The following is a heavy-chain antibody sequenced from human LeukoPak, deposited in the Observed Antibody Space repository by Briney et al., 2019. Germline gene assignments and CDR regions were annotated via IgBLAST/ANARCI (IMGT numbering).Heavy chain of an antibody. Sequence: ASVTVSCKASGYTFIIYDISWVRQAPGQGLEWMGWISAYNGNTNYAQKLQGRVTMTTDTSTSTAYMELRSLRSDDTAVYYCARVDGSGWYFDYWGQGTLVTVSS. D-gene: IGHD6-19*01. CDR2: ISAYNGNT. CDR3: ARVDGSGWYFDY. V-gene: IGHV1-18*01. CDR1: GYTFIIYD. J-gene: IGHJ4*02.